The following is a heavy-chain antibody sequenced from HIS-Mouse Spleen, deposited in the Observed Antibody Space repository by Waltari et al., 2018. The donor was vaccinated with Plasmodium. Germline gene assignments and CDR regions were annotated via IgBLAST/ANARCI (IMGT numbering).Heavy chain of an antibody. CDR2: IKQDGSEK. J-gene: IGHJ2*01. CDR1: GLAFSSYW. Sequence: EVQLVESGGGVVQPGGCLTLYWAASGLAFSSYWMSWVRQAPGKGLEWVANIKQDGSEKYYVDSVKGRFTISRDNAKNSLYLQMNSLRAEDTAVYYCASSWYWYFDLWGRGTLVTVSS. CDR3: ASSWYWYFDL. V-gene: IGHV3-7*01. D-gene: IGHD6-13*01.